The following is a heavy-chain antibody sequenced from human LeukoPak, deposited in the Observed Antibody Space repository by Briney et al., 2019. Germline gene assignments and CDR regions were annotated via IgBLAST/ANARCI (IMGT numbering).Heavy chain of an antibody. J-gene: IGHJ4*02. Sequence: SETLSLTCTVPGGSISSSSYYWGWIRQPPGKGREWIANIYYSGSTYSNPSLKRRVTVSVDTSKNQFSMTLSSVTAAVTAVYYCARDHRFVAGFDYWGQGTLVTVSS. CDR2: IYYSGST. CDR1: GGSISSSSYY. V-gene: IGHV4-39*07. CDR3: ARDHRFVAGFDY. D-gene: IGHD6-19*01.